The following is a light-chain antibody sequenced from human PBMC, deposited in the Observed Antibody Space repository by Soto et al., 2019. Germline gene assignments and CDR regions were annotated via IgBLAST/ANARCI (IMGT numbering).Light chain of an antibody. Sequence: QSVLTQPPSVSGSPGQSVAISCTGTSSDVGSYNRVSWYQQAPGTAPKVMIYEVSNRPSGVPDRFSGSKSGNTASLTISGLQPEDEADYYCYSFTSSNTYVFGTGTRSPS. CDR1: SSDVGSYNR. CDR2: EVS. CDR3: YSFTSSNTYV. J-gene: IGLJ1*01. V-gene: IGLV2-18*02.